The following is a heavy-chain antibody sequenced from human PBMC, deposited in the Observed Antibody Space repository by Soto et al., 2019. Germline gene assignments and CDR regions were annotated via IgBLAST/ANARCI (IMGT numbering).Heavy chain of an antibody. CDR1: GFTFSSYG. V-gene: IGHV3-30*18. D-gene: IGHD6-19*01. J-gene: IGHJ4*02. CDR3: AKEPCEEQWLASPSASDY. CDR2: ISYDGSNQ. Sequence: QVQLVESGGGVVQPGRSLRLSCAASGFTFSSYGMHWVRQAPGKGLEWVAVISYDGSNQYYADSVKGRFTISRDNSKNTLYLQMNSLRAEDTAVYYCAKEPCEEQWLASPSASDYWGQGTLVTVSS.